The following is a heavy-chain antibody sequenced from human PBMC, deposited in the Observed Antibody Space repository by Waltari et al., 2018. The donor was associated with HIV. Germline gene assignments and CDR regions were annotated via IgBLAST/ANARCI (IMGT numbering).Heavy chain of an antibody. Sequence: QVQLIQSGAEVKKPGASVKVYCKVFGYTLTELSMHWVRQAPGKGLEWMGGIDHEDDETIYAKKFQGRVTRTEDTSTDASYMELSSLTSEYTAVYYCATGGGTTSIQLYDLDVWGQGTTVTVSS. J-gene: IGHJ6*02. CDR1: GYTLTELS. CDR2: IDHEDDET. CDR3: ATGGGTTSIQLYDLDV. D-gene: IGHD1-26*01. V-gene: IGHV1-24*01.